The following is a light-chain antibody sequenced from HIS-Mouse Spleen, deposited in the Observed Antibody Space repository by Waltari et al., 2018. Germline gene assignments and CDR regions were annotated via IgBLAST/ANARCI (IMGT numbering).Light chain of an antibody. CDR2: DVS. Sequence: QSALTQPASVSGSPGQPITIPCTGTSSDFGGYNYVSWYQQHPGKAPKLMIYDVSNRPSGVSNRFSGSKSGNTASLTISGLQAEDEADYYCSSYTSSSTLVFGTGTKVTVL. J-gene: IGLJ1*01. CDR1: SSDFGGYNY. V-gene: IGLV2-14*03. CDR3: SSYTSSSTLV.